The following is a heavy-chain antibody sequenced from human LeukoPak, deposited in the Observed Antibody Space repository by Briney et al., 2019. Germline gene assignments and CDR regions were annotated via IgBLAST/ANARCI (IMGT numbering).Heavy chain of an antibody. V-gene: IGHV1-2*02. J-gene: IGHJ4*02. Sequence: ASVNFSCKTSGYIFTIYGFSWVRQSPGQGLGVVGGINPTSGGTNYAQKFQGRVTMNRDTSISTAYMEMSRLRSDDTAVYYCAREEGIAARNPAEEVFDYWGQGTLVTVSS. CDR1: GYIFTIYG. CDR2: INPTSGGT. D-gene: IGHD6-25*01. CDR3: AREEGIAARNPAEEVFDY.